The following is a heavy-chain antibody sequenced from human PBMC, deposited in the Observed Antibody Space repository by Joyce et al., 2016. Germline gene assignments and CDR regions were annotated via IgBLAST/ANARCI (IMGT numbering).Heavy chain of an antibody. CDR2: ISGYDGHT. D-gene: IGHD2-8*01. CDR3: ARDGAMVGMGGLGY. J-gene: IGHJ4*02. CDR1: GYRFSSYG. Sequence: QVQIVQSGGEVKKPGAAVKVSCKTSGYRFSSYGISWVRQAPGRGLEWMGWISGYDGHTKSAQKFQGRVTMTTDTSTTTVYRELRSLRSDDTAVYFCARDGAMVGMGGLGYWGQGTLVTVAS. V-gene: IGHV1-18*01.